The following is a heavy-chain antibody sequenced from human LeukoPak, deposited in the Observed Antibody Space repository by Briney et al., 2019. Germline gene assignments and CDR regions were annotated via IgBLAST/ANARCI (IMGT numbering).Heavy chain of an antibody. Sequence: GGSLRLSCAASGFTFSSYAMSWVRQAPGKGLEWVSAISGSGGSTYYADSVKGGFTISRDNTKKTSYMQMNSLRAEETAVYYCANMLTMLRGVIPVDYCGQGTLVTVSS. CDR1: GFTFSSYA. D-gene: IGHD3-10*01. CDR3: ANMLTMLRGVIPVDY. J-gene: IGHJ4*02. CDR2: ISGSGGST. V-gene: IGHV3-23*01.